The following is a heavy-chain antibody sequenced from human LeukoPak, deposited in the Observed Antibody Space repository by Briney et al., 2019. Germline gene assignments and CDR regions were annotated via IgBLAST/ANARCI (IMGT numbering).Heavy chain of an antibody. CDR1: GGSIDTYY. CDR3: ARGRYGGGWYDY. D-gene: IGHD6-19*01. J-gene: IGHJ4*02. CDR2: IYYTGST. Sequence: KPSETLSLTCTVSGGSIDTYYWTWIRQPPGKGLEYIAYIYYTGSTDYNPSFKCRARMSLDTSKNQFSLVLNSVTAADTAVYYCARGRYGGGWYDYWGQGTLVTVSS. V-gene: IGHV4-59*01.